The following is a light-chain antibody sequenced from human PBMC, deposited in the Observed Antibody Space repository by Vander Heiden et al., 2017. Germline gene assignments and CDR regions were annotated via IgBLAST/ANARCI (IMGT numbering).Light chain of an antibody. CDR2: DAS. V-gene: IGKV1-5*01. Sequence: IQLTQSPSTLSASVGDRVTITWRASQSISSWFAWYQQKPGKAPKLLIYDASSLESGVPSRFSGSGSGTEFTLTISSLQPDDFATYYCQQDNSYPLTFGGGTKVEIK. J-gene: IGKJ4*01. CDR1: QSISSW. CDR3: QQDNSYPLT.